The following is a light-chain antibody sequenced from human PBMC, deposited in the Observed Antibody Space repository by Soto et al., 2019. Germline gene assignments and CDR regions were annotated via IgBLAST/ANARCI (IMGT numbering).Light chain of an antibody. CDR1: QSVSSSY. J-gene: IGKJ3*01. Sequence: IVLTQSPGTLSLSPGERATLSCRASQSVSSSYLAWYQQKPGQAPRLLIYGASSRATGIPDRFSGSGSGTDFTLTISRLEPEDFAVYYCQQYGSSPLFTFGPGTTVAIK. CDR2: GAS. CDR3: QQYGSSPLFT. V-gene: IGKV3-20*01.